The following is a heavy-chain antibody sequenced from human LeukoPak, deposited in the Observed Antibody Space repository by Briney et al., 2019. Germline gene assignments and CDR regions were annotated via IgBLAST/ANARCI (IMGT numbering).Heavy chain of an antibody. CDR1: GFTLSGYW. V-gene: IGHV3-7*02. D-gene: IGHD1-1*01. CDR3: ARGRPIDY. Sequence: GGSLRLSCAASGFTLSGYWMTWVRQGPGKGLEWVANINRDGGQRSYVDSVKGRFTISRDNAKNSVYLQMNSLRAEDTAVYYCARGRPIDYWGQGTLVTVSS. CDR2: INRDGGQR. J-gene: IGHJ4*02.